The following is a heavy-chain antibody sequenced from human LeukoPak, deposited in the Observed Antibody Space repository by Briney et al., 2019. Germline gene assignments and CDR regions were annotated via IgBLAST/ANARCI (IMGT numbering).Heavy chain of an antibody. J-gene: IGHJ4*02. Sequence: SETLSLTCTVSGGSMSSNSYYWGWIRQPPGKGLEWIGSIYYSGSTYYNPSLKSRVTISVDTSKNQFSLKLSSVTAADTAVYYCAGPYYSSGWYCFDYWGQGTLVTVSS. CDR3: AGPYYSSGWYCFDY. D-gene: IGHD6-19*01. CDR1: GGSMSSNSYY. V-gene: IGHV4-39*01. CDR2: IYYSGST.